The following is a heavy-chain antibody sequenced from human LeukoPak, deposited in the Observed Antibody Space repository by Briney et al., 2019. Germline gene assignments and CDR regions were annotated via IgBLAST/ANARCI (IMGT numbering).Heavy chain of an antibody. CDR2: ISAYDGNT. CDR1: GYTFTSYG. Sequence: ASVKVSCKASGYTFTSYGISWVRQAPGQGLEWMGWISAYDGNTICVQKLQGRVTMTTDTSTSTAYMELRSLRSDDTAVYYCASTSSLDYWGQGTLVTVSS. V-gene: IGHV1-18*01. D-gene: IGHD2/OR15-2a*01. CDR3: ASTSSLDY. J-gene: IGHJ4*02.